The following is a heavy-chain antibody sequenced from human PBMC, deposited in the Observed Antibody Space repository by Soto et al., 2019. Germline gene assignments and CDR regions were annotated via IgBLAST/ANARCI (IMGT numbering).Heavy chain of an antibody. Sequence: PGGSLRLSCAASGFTFSSYWVSWVRQAPGKGLEWVANIKEDGSQKWYVDSVKGRFTISRDNAKNSLYVQMNSLKAEDTAMYYCARGDYYDSSGPFSDAFDISGQGTMVTVSS. J-gene: IGHJ3*02. V-gene: IGHV3-7*04. CDR3: ARGDYYDSSGPFSDAFDI. D-gene: IGHD3-22*01. CDR2: IKEDGSQK. CDR1: GFTFSSYW.